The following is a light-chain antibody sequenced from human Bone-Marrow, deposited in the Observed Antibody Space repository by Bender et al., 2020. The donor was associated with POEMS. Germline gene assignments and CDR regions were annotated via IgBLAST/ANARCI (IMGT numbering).Light chain of an antibody. Sequence: QSVLTQPPSVSGAPGQRVTVSCTGSSSNIGAGYDVHWYQHLPGTAPRLVVYSNYQRPSGVPARFSGSKSGTSASLAITGLQAEDEADYYCQSYDRSLSVLYVFGTGTKVTVL. CDR2: SNY. V-gene: IGLV1-40*01. CDR3: QSYDRSLSVLYV. J-gene: IGLJ1*01. CDR1: SSNIGAGYD.